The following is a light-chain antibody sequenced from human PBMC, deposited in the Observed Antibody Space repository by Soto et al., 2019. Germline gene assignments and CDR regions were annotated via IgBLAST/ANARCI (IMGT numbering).Light chain of an antibody. CDR2: AAS. J-gene: IGKJ5*01. Sequence: IQMTQSPSSLSASVGDIVTITCRASQSISNYLNWYQQKPGKAPKVLIYAASNLQSGVPSRFSGSGSGTDFTLTISSLQPEDFATYYCQQSYSTPITFGQGTRLEIK. V-gene: IGKV1-39*01. CDR1: QSISNY. CDR3: QQSYSTPIT.